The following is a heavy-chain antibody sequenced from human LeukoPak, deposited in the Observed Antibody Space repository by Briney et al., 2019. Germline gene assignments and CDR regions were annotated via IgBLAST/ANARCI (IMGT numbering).Heavy chain of an antibody. V-gene: IGHV4-59*01. CDR1: GGSMSNYY. J-gene: IGHJ5*02. Sequence: SETLSLTCTVSGGSMSNYYWSWIRQPPGKGLEWIGYISYSGSTNYNPSLKSRVTISVDTSNNQFSLRLRSVTAADTAVYYCARVSYYYGSGRSLGFDPWGQGTLVTVSS. CDR3: ARVSYYYGSGRSLGFDP. CDR2: ISYSGST. D-gene: IGHD3-10*01.